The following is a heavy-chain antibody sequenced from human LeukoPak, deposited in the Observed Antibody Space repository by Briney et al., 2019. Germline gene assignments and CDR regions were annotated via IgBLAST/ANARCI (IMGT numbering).Heavy chain of an antibody. D-gene: IGHD3-22*01. CDR2: IYTSGST. Sequence: VKPSETLSLTCTVSGGSISSYYGSWIRQPAGKGLEWIGRIYTSGSTNYNPSLKSRVTMSVDTSKNQFSLKLSSVTAADTAVYYCARRGYYDSSGSGSYWYFDLWGRGTLVTVSS. CDR1: GGSISSYY. J-gene: IGHJ2*01. V-gene: IGHV4-4*07. CDR3: ARRGYYDSSGSGSYWYFDL.